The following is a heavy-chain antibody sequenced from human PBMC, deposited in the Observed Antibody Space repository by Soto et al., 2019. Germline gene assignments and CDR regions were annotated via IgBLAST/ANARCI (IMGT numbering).Heavy chain of an antibody. V-gene: IGHV4-59*01. CDR2: IFYTGTA. J-gene: IGHJ4*02. D-gene: IGHD1-26*01. Sequence: SDTLSLTCSVSGGSLNSYYWSWIRQPPGKGLEWIGYIFYTGTANYNPSLKSRISISVDTSKSQFSLTLTSVTAADTAVYYCARFGDSGIRPDSWGQGTLVTVSS. CDR1: GGSLNSYY. CDR3: ARFGDSGIRPDS.